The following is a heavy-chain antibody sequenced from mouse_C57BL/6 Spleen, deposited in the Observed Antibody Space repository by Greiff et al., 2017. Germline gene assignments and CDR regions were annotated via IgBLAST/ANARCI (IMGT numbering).Heavy chain of an antibody. D-gene: IGHD2-4*01. CDR1: GYTFTDYY. CDR3: AYYDYDGGFAY. V-gene: IGHV1-26*01. Sequence: VQLQQSGPELVKPGASVKISCKASGYTFTDYYMNWVKQSHGKSLEWIGDINPNNGGTSYNQKFKGKATLTVDKSSSTAYMELRSLTSEDSAVYYCAYYDYDGGFAYWGQGTLVTVSA. J-gene: IGHJ3*01. CDR2: INPNNGGT.